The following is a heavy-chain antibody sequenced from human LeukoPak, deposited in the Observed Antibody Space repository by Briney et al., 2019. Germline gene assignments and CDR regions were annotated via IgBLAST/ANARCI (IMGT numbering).Heavy chain of an antibody. CDR1: GFIFSNYA. J-gene: IGHJ4*02. D-gene: IGHD6-13*01. CDR2: IRGSGGNI. CDR3: ARDRDPTRSWQFDY. V-gene: IGHV3-23*01. Sequence: GGSLRLSCAASGFIFSNYAMTWVRQAPGKGLEWVSTIRGSGGNIYYADSVKGRFTISRDNSKNTLNLQMNSLRAEDTAVYYCARDRDPTRSWQFDYWGQGTLVTVSS.